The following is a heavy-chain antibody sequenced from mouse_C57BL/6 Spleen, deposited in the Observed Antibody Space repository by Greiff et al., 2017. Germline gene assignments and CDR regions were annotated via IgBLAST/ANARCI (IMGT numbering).Heavy chain of an antibody. CDR2: IYPGNSDT. V-gene: IGHV1-5*01. Sequence: VQLQQSGTVLARPGASVKMSCKTSGYTFTSYWMHWVKQRPGQGLEWIGAIYPGNSDTSYNQKFKGKAKLTAVTSASTAYMELSSLTNEDSAVYYYTGPLYDGYDYWGQGTTLTVSS. CDR3: TGPLYDGYDY. J-gene: IGHJ2*01. D-gene: IGHD2-3*01. CDR1: GYTFTSYW.